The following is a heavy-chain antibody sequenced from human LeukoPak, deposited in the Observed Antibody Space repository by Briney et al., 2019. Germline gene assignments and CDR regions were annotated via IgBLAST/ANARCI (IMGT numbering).Heavy chain of an antibody. CDR3: ARADSTTVVWYFDY. V-gene: IGHV3-48*01. D-gene: IGHD4-17*01. Sequence: TGGSLRLSCAVSGFTFSNYSMNWVRQTPGKGLEWIAYIIDSGKTVYYADSVKGRFTISRDNAKNSLYLQMNSLRAEDTAVYYCARADSTTVVWYFDYWGQGALVTVSS. CDR1: GFTFSNYS. CDR2: IIDSGKTV. J-gene: IGHJ4*02.